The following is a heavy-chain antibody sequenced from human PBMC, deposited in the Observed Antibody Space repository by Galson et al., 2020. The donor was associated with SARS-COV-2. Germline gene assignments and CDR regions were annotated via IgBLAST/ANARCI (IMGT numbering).Heavy chain of an antibody. V-gene: IGHV3-21*01. Sequence: NSGGSLRLSCAASGFTFSSYSMNWVRQAPGKGLEWVSSISSSSSYIYYADSVKGRFTIPRDNAKNSLYLQMNSLRAEDTAVYYCARYSPEDIVVVVAATHYYGMDVWGQGTTVTVSS. D-gene: IGHD2-15*01. CDR1: GFTFSSYS. CDR2: ISSSSSYI. CDR3: ARYSPEDIVVVVAATHYYGMDV. J-gene: IGHJ6*02.